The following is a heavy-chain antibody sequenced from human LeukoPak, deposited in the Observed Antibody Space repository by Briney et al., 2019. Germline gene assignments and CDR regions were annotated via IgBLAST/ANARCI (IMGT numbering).Heavy chain of an antibody. Sequence: ASVKVSCKASGYIFTGYYMHWVRQAPGQGLEWMGWINPNSGDTNYAQKFQGRVTMTRDTSISTAYMELSRLRSDDTAVYYCARDVPLIRYGPYYYMDVWGKGTTVTVSS. D-gene: IGHD3-16*02. CDR2: INPNSGDT. J-gene: IGHJ6*03. CDR3: ARDVPLIRYGPYYYMDV. V-gene: IGHV1-2*02. CDR1: GYIFTGYY.